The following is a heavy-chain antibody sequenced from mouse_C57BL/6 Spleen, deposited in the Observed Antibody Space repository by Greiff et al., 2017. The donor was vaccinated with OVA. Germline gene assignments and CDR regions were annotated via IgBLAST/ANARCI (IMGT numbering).Heavy chain of an antibody. D-gene: IGHD2-1*01. Sequence: QVQLQQPGAELVKPGASVKLSCKASGYTFTSYWMQWVKQRPGQGLEWIGEIDPSDSYTNYNQKFKGKATLTVDTSSSTAYMQLSSLTSEDSAVYYCAKDYGNTRYFDDWGQGTTLTVSS. CDR3: AKDYGNTRYFDD. V-gene: IGHV1-50*01. J-gene: IGHJ2*01. CDR1: GYTFTSYW. CDR2: IDPSDSYT.